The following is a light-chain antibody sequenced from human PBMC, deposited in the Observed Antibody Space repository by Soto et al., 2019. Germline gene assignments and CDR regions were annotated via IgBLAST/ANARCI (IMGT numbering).Light chain of an antibody. V-gene: IGKV3D-15*01. CDR1: QSVSRD. Sequence: EVVMTHSPATLSVSPGERATLSCRASQSVSRDLAWYQQKPGQAPRLLIYDISTRATGIPTRFSGSGSGTEFTLTISSLQSEDFAAYYCQQYNDWPLTLGGGTKVDIK. CDR3: QQYNDWPLT. J-gene: IGKJ4*01. CDR2: DIS.